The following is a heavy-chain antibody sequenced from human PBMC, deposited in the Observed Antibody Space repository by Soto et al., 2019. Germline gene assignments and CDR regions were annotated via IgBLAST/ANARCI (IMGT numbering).Heavy chain of an antibody. Sequence: EVQLVESGGGLVQPGRSLRLSCAASGFTFDDYAMHWVRQAPGQGLEWVSGISWNSGSIGYADSVKGRFTIARDNAKNSLYLQMNSLRAEATALYYCAKVVCSSTSCYALAYWGQGTLVTVSS. J-gene: IGHJ4*02. V-gene: IGHV3-9*01. CDR1: GFTFDDYA. D-gene: IGHD2-2*01. CDR3: AKVVCSSTSCYALAY. CDR2: ISWNSGSI.